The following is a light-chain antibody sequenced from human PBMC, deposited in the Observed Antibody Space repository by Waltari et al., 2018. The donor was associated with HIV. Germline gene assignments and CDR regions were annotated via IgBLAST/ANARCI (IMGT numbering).Light chain of an antibody. CDR3: QQGDSLPLT. Sequence: DIQMTQSPSSVSASVGDRVTITCRATQNLGRWLAWYQHKPGKAPKVLIQDASTLQSGVPSRFSGSGSGTDFTLTINDLQPEDFATFYCQQGDSLPLTFGGGTKVEI. CDR1: QNLGRW. V-gene: IGKV1-12*01. J-gene: IGKJ4*01. CDR2: DAS.